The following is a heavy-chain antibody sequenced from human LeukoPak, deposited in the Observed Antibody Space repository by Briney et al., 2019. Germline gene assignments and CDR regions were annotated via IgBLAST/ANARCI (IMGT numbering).Heavy chain of an antibody. CDR1: GFTFSSHS. Sequence: GGSLRLSCEASGFTFSSHSMNCVRQAPGKGLEWVSYISSSSSTIYYADSVKGRFTISRDNAKNSLYLQMNSLRAEDTAVYYCARGAYYYEDWGQGTLVTVSS. V-gene: IGHV3-48*01. CDR2: ISSSSSTI. CDR3: ARGAYYYED. D-gene: IGHD3-22*01. J-gene: IGHJ4*02.